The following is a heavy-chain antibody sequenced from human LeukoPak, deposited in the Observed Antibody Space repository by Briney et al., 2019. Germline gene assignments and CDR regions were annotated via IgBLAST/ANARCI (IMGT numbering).Heavy chain of an antibody. CDR3: AKTYRAARTAFDH. J-gene: IGHJ4*02. CDR1: GFSFSSYD. CDR2: ITGSGGST. V-gene: IGHV3-23*01. Sequence: GGSLRLSCAGSGFSFSSYDMSWVRQAPGKGLEWVSGITGSGGSTYYADSVKGRFTISRGNSKNTLYLQMNSLRAEDTAIYYCAKTYRAARTAFDHWGQGTLVTVSS. D-gene: IGHD6-6*01.